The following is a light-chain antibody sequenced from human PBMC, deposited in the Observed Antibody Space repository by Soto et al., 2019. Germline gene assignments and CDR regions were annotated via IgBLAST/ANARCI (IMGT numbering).Light chain of an antibody. V-gene: IGKV1-39*01. CDR1: QTIRSS. Sequence: DIQMTQSPSSLSASVGDRVTITCRASQTIRSSSNWYQQTPGKAPNLLISTASSLHSGVPSRFSGSGSGTDFTLTISNLQPEDFATYYCQQSYTTPWTFGQGTKVDIK. CDR3: QQSYTTPWT. CDR2: TAS. J-gene: IGKJ1*01.